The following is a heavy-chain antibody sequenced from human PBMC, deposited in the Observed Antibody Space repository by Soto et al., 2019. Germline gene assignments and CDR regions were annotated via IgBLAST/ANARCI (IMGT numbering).Heavy chain of an antibody. CDR2: ISWNSGSI. V-gene: IGHV3-9*01. J-gene: IGHJ5*02. CDR1: GFTFDDYA. CDR3: AKDRAKGPILYPTHP. D-gene: IGHD5-12*01. Sequence: PGGSLRLSCAASGFTFDDYAMHWVRQAPGKGLERVSGISWNSGSIGYADSVKGRFTISRDNAKNSLYLQMNSLRAEDTALYYCAKDRAKGPILYPTHPWGPATLLTGS.